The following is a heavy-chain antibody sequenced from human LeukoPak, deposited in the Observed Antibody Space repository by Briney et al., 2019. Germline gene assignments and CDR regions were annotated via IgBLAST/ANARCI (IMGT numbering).Heavy chain of an antibody. D-gene: IGHD4/OR15-4a*01. CDR1: GFTLDNYW. Sequence: GGSLRLSCAASGFTLDNYWMHWVRQAPGKGLVWISRISNDGSSTNYADFVKGRFTISRDNGKNTVDLQMNSLRAEDTAVYYCAREGAGDYFDYWGQGTLVTDSS. CDR2: ISNDGSST. J-gene: IGHJ4*02. CDR3: AREGAGDYFDY. V-gene: IGHV3-74*01.